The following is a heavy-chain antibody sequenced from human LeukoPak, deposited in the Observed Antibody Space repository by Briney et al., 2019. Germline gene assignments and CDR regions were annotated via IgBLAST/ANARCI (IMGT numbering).Heavy chain of an antibody. Sequence: GGSLRLSCAASGFTFSSYSMNWVRQAPGKGLEWVSSISSSSSYIYYADSVKGRFTISRDISKNTLFLQMSSLRTEDTAVYYCARDLSGAYYAMDVWGQGTTVTVSS. V-gene: IGHV3-21*01. J-gene: IGHJ6*02. CDR3: ARDLSGAYYAMDV. CDR2: ISSSSSYI. D-gene: IGHD3-10*02. CDR1: GFTFSSYS.